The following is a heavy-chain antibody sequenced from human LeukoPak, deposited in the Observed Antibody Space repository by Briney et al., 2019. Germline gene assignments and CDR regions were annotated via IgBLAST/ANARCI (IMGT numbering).Heavy chain of an antibody. V-gene: IGHV4-59*01. D-gene: IGHD6-13*01. Sequence: PSQTLSLTCTVSGGSISSYYWSWIRQPPGKGLEWIGYIYYSGSTNYNPSLKSRVTISVDTSKNQFSLKLSSVTAADTAVYYCARVLTPIAAAGKYWFDPWGQGTLVTVSS. CDR3: ARVLTPIAAAGKYWFDP. CDR1: GGSISSYY. J-gene: IGHJ5*02. CDR2: IYYSGST.